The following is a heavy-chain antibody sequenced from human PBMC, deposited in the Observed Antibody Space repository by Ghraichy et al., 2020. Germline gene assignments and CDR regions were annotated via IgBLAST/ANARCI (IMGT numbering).Heavy chain of an antibody. CDR3: AKDQDYYDSSGYPGGFDI. CDR2: ISGSGGST. Sequence: GGSLRLSCAASGFTFSSYAMSWVRQAPGKGLEWVSAISGSGGSTYYADSVKGRFTISRDNSKNTLYLQMNSLRAEDTAVYYCAKDQDYYDSSGYPGGFDIWGQGTMVTVSS. J-gene: IGHJ3*02. V-gene: IGHV3-23*01. CDR1: GFTFSSYA. D-gene: IGHD3-22*01.